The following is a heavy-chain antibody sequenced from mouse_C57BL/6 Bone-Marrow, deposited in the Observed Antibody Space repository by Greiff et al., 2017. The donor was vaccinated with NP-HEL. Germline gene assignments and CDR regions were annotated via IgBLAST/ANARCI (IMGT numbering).Heavy chain of an antibody. CDR2: IDPSDSYT. V-gene: IGHV1-50*01. CDR1: GYTFTSYW. Sequence: QVQLKQPGAELVKPGASVKLSCKASGYTFTSYWMQWVNQRPGQGLEWIGEIDPSDSYTNYNQKFKGKATLTVDTSSSTAYMQLSSLTSEDSAVYYCASYYYGSSPYYYAMDYWGQGTSVTVSS. J-gene: IGHJ4*01. CDR3: ASYYYGSSPYYYAMDY. D-gene: IGHD1-1*01.